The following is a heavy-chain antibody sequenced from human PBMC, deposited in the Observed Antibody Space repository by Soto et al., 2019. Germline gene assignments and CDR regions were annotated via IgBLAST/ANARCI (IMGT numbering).Heavy chain of an antibody. Sequence: PSATLSLTCTVSGGSISSYYWSWIRQPPGKGLVWIGYIYFSGSTNYNPSLKSRVTISVDTSKNQFSLKLSSVTAADTAVYYCARLLSSEDAFDIWGQGTMVTVSS. CDR1: GGSISSYY. J-gene: IGHJ3*02. D-gene: IGHD6-6*01. V-gene: IGHV4-59*08. CDR2: IYFSGST. CDR3: ARLLSSEDAFDI.